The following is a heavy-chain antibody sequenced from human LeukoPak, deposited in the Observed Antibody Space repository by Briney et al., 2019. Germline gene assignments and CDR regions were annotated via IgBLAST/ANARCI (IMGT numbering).Heavy chain of an antibody. Sequence: SGGSLRLSCAASVFSLSDHYMGWVRQARWKGLAWVGRTRNKANSYTTEYAASVKGRFTISRDDSKNSLYLQMNSLKTEDTAVHYCVRDQYCSGGSCPYGMDVWGQGTTVTVSS. CDR1: VFSLSDHY. V-gene: IGHV3-72*01. J-gene: IGHJ6*02. CDR3: VRDQYCSGGSCPYGMDV. CDR2: TRNKANSYTT. D-gene: IGHD2-15*01.